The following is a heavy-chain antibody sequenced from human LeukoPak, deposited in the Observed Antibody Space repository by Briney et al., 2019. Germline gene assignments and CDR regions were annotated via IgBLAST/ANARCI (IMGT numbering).Heavy chain of an antibody. CDR2: IKQDGSER. D-gene: IGHD3-16*01. V-gene: IGHV3-7*01. Sequence: GGSLRLSCAASGFTFSTYWMSWVRQPPGKGLEWVANIKQDGSERYYVDSVKGRFTISGDNAENSLYLQMNNLRVEDMAVYYCVRSLSLAYWGQGALVTVSS. CDR3: VRSLSLAY. CDR1: GFTFSTYW. J-gene: IGHJ4*02.